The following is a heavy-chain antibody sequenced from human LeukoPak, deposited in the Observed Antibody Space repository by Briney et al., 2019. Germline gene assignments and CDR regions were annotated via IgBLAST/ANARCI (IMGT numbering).Heavy chain of an antibody. V-gene: IGHV3-21*01. CDR2: ISSSSSYI. CDR1: GFTFSSYS. D-gene: IGHD3-22*01. Sequence: PGGSLRLSCAASGFTFSSYSMNWVRQAPGKGLEWVSSISSSSSYIYYADSVKGRFTISRDNAKNSLFLQMNSLRAEDTAVYYCARGGYYDTSDLYFEGNAFDMWGQGTMVTVSS. CDR3: ARGGYYDTSDLYFEGNAFDM. J-gene: IGHJ3*02.